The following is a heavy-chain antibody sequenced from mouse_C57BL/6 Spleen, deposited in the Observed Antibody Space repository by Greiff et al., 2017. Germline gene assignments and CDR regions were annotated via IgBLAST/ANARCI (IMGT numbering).Heavy chain of an antibody. J-gene: IGHJ1*03. CDR2: IYPRDGST. D-gene: IGHD1-1*01. CDR3: ARDYYGSSSYWYFEV. V-gene: IGHV1-78*01. CDR1: GYTFTDHT. Sequence: VQLQQSDAELVKPGASVKISCKVSGYTFTDHTIHWMKQRPEQGLEWIGYIYPRDGSTKYNEKFKGKATLTADKSSSTAYMQLNSRTSEDSAVYFCARDYYGSSSYWYFEVWGTGTTVTVSS.